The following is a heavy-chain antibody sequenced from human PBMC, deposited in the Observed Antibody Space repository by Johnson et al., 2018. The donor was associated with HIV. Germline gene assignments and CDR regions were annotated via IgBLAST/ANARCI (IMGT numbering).Heavy chain of an antibody. Sequence: VQLVESGGGLVQPGGSLRLSCAASGFNVSSNYMSWVRQAPGKGLEWVSVIFRGDSTYYADSVRGRFPISRDSFKNMLYLQMNSLRAEDAAVYYCASTYYNFWSGPPSSAFDIWGQGTMVTVSS. CDR1: GFNVSSNY. D-gene: IGHD3-3*01. CDR2: IFRGDST. V-gene: IGHV3-66*01. CDR3: ASTYYNFWSGPPSSAFDI. J-gene: IGHJ3*02.